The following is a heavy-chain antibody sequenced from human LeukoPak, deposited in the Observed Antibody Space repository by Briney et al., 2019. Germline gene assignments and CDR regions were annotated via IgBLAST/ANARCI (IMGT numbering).Heavy chain of an antibody. CDR2: IYTSGST. D-gene: IGHD1-14*01. J-gene: IGHJ6*03. CDR3: ARGYPYYMDV. CDR1: GGSISSGNYY. V-gene: IGHV4-61*02. Sequence: SPSQTLSLTCTVSGGSISSGNYYWSWIRQPAGKGLEWIGRIYTSGSTNYNPSLKSRVTMSVDTSKNQFSLKLSSVTAADTAVYYCARGYPYYMDVRGKGTTVTVSS.